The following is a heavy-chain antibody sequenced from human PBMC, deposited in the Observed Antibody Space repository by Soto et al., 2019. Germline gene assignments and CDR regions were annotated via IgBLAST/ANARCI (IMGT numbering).Heavy chain of an antibody. V-gene: IGHV5-51*01. CDR1: GYSFTSYW. CDR3: ARGYCTTTICDPWFDP. CDR2: IYPGDSDT. Sequence: LKISCTGVGYSFTSYWIGWVRQMPGKGLEWMGIIYPGDSDTRYSPSFQGQVTFSADKSITTSYLQWSSLKASDTAMYYCARGYCTTTICDPWFDPWGQGTLVTVSS. D-gene: IGHD2-2*01. J-gene: IGHJ5*02.